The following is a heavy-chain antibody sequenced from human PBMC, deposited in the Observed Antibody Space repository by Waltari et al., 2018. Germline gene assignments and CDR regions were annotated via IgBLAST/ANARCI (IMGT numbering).Heavy chain of an antibody. J-gene: IGHJ3*02. V-gene: IGHV3-49*03. Sequence: EVQLVESGGGLVQPGRSLRLSCTASGFTFGDYAMSWFRQAPGRGLEWVGFIGSKACGGTKKYAASVKGRFTISRDDSKSIAYLQMNSLKTEDTAVYYCTRDRGGYSYGYSDIWGQGTMVTVSS. CDR1: GFTFGDYA. D-gene: IGHD5-18*01. CDR2: IGSKACGGTK. CDR3: TRDRGGYSYGYSDI.